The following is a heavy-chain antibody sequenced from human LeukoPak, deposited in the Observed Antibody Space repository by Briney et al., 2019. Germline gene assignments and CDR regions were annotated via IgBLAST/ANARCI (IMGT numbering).Heavy chain of an antibody. J-gene: IGHJ4*02. D-gene: IGHD3-10*01. CDR3: ARGGIIDANFGY. CDR1: GGTFSSYA. V-gene: IGHV1-69*13. CDR2: IIPIFGTA. Sequence: GASVKVSCKASGGTFSSYAISWVRQAPGQGLEWMGGIIPIFGTANYAQKFQGRVTITADESTSTAYTELSSLRSEDTAVYYCARGGIIDANFGYWGQGTLVTVSS.